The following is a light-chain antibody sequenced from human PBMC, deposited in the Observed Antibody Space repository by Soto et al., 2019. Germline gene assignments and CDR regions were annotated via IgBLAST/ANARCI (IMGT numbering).Light chain of an antibody. J-gene: IGLJ2*01. CDR3: QSYASSLSGDV. V-gene: IGLV1-40*01. CDR1: SSNIGAGYY. CDR2: GN. Sequence: QSVLTQPPSVSGAPGQRVTISCTGSSSNIGAGYYVYWYQQHPGTAPKLVIYGNNRPSWVPDRFSGSESCTAASLAITVLRAEDEADYYCQSYASSLSGDVFGGGTKLTVL.